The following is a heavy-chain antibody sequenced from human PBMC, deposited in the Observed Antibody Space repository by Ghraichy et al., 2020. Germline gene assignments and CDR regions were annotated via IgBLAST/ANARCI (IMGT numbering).Heavy chain of an antibody. J-gene: IGHJ6*02. D-gene: IGHD4-23*01. CDR3: ARASRVVRFYYYDALDV. CDR2: ISSSSRTI. V-gene: IGHV3-48*02. Sequence: GESLNISCAAPGFSFSNYIMNWVRQAPGKGLEWVSHISSSSRTISYADSVKGRFTVSRDNGKNSLFLQMNSLRDEDTAVYYCARASRVVRFYYYDALDVWGQGTTVTVSS. CDR1: GFSFSNYI.